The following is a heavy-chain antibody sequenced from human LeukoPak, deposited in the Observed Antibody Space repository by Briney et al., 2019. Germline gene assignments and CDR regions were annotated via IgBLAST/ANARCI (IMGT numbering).Heavy chain of an antibody. V-gene: IGHV4-61*02. CDR2: IYTSGST. J-gene: IGHJ6*03. CDR3: ARFSSGYEAYYYYYMDV. Sequence: SETLSLTCTVSGGSISSGGYYWSWIRQPAGKGLEWIGRIYTSGSTNYNPSLKSRVAMSVDTSKNQFPLKLSSVTAADTAVYYCARFSSGYEAYYYYYMDVWGKGTTVTVSS. D-gene: IGHD5-12*01. CDR1: GGSISSGGYY.